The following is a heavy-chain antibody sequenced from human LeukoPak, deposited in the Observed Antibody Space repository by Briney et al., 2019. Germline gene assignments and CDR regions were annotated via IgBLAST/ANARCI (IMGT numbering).Heavy chain of an antibody. CDR3: AKARGYSGYDSLDY. CDR2: ISGSGGST. Sequence: GGSLRLSCAASGFTFSSYAMSWVRQAPGTGLEWVSAISGSGGSTYYADSVKGRFTISRDKSKNTLYLQMNSLRAEDTAVYYCAKARGYSGYDSLDYWGQGTLVTVSS. J-gene: IGHJ4*02. D-gene: IGHD5-12*01. CDR1: GFTFSSYA. V-gene: IGHV3-23*01.